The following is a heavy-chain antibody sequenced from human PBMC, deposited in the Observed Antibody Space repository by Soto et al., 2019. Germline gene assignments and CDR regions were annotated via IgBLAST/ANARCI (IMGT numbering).Heavy chain of an antibody. J-gene: IGHJ3*02. CDR3: AKDLGHGGRGAFDI. Sequence: QVQLVESGGGVVQPGRSLRLSCAASGFTFRFYGMHWVRQAPGKGLEWVAVISYDGSNKYYADSVKGRFTISRDNSKNTLYLQMNSLRAEDTAVYYCAKDLGHGGRGAFDIWGQGTMVTVSS. CDR1: GFTFRFYG. CDR2: ISYDGSNK. D-gene: IGHD7-27*01. V-gene: IGHV3-30*18.